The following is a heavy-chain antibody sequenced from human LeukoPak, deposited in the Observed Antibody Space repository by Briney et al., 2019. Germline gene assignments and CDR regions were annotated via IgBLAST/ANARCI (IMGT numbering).Heavy chain of an antibody. Sequence: PGGSLRLSCAASGFIFSSYGMSWVRQAPGKGLEWVSAISGSGGSTYYADSVKGRFTISRDNSKNTLYLHMSSLRAEDTAVYYCAKVIARGYSYGSDYWGQETLVTVSS. V-gene: IGHV3-23*01. J-gene: IGHJ4*02. CDR3: AKVIARGYSYGSDY. D-gene: IGHD5-18*01. CDR2: ISGSGGST. CDR1: GFIFSSYG.